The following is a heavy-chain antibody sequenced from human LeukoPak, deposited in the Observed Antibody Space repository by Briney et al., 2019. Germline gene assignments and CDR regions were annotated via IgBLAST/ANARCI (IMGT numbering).Heavy chain of an antibody. CDR3: TRLASSAFDI. V-gene: IGHV3-73*01. J-gene: IGHJ3*02. CDR2: IRSKANSYAT. Sequence: PGGSLRLSCAASGFTFSGPAMHWVRQASGKGLEWVGRIRSKANSYATAYAASVKGRFTISRDDSKNTAYLQMNSLKTEDTAVYYCTRLASSAFDIWGQGTMVTVSS. CDR1: GFTFSGPA.